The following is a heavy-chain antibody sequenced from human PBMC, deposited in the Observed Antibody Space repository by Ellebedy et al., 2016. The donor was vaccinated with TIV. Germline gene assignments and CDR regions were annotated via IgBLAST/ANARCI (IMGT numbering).Heavy chain of an antibody. CDR1: GFTFSNAW. V-gene: IGHV3-23*01. CDR3: AKGSQWLGRTCFDY. CDR2: ISGNGGRT. Sequence: PGGSLRLSCSASGFTFSNAWMNWVRQAPGKGLEWVSSISGNGGRTDYADSVKGRFTISRDNSNNSLYLQMNSLRAEDTAVYYCAKGSQWLGRTCFDYWGQGTLVTVSS. J-gene: IGHJ4*02. D-gene: IGHD6-19*01.